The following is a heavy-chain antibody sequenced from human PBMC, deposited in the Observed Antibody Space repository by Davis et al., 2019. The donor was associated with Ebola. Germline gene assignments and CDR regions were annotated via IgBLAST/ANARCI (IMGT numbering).Heavy chain of an antibody. J-gene: IGHJ4*02. D-gene: IGHD3-3*01. Sequence: ASVKVSCKASGYTFTSYYMHWVRQAPGQGLEWMGIINPSGGSTSYAQKFQGRVTMTRDTSTSTVYMELSSLRSEDTAVYYCARAGSGHTYYDFWSGYSGFDYWGQGTLVTVSS. CDR3: ARAGSGHTYYDFWSGYSGFDY. CDR1: GYTFTSYY. V-gene: IGHV1-46*01. CDR2: INPSGGST.